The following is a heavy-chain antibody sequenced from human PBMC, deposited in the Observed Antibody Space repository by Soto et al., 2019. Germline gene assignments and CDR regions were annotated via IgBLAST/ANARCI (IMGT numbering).Heavy chain of an antibody. CDR2: ISYDGSNK. D-gene: IGHD5-18*01. V-gene: IGHV3-30-3*01. CDR3: ARDKGSHLWLPSYYYYYCMDV. CDR1: GFTFSSYA. J-gene: IGHJ6*02. Sequence: QVQLVESGGGVVQPGRSLRLSCAASGFTFSSYAMHWVRQAPGKGLEWVAVISYDGSNKYYADSVKGRFTISRDNSKNTLYLQKNSLRAEDTAVYYCARDKGSHLWLPSYYYYYCMDVWGQGTTVTVSS.